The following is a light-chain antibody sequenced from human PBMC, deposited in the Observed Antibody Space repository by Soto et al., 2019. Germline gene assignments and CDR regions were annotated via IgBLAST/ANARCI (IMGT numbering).Light chain of an antibody. Sequence: QSALTQPPSASGSPGQSVTISCTGTSSDIGGYDYVSWYQQPPGKAPQVIIYEVSNRPSGISNRFFGSKSGNTASLTISGLQAEDEADYYCSSFTSTSTQVLGGGTKLTVL. J-gene: IGLJ3*02. CDR1: SSDIGGYDY. CDR3: SSFTSTSTQV. V-gene: IGLV2-14*01. CDR2: EVS.